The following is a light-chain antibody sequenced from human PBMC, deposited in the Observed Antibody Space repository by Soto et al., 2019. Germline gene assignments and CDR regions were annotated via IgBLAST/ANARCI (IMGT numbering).Light chain of an antibody. CDR1: QDITNY. V-gene: IGKV1-9*01. CDR2: GAS. CDR3: QQLNSYRWT. Sequence: DIQLTQSPSFLSASVGDRVTITCRASQDITNYLAWYLQKPGKAPKLLIYGASTLQSGVPSRFSGSGSGTEFTLTISSLQPEDFATYYCQQLNSYRWTFGQGTKVDIK. J-gene: IGKJ1*01.